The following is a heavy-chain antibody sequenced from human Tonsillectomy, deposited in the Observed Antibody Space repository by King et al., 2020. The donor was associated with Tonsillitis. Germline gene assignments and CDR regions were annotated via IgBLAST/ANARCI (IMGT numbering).Heavy chain of an antibody. CDR3: ARAPLAITLDKTITQNAFDI. Sequence: VQLQQWGAGLLKPSETLSLTCGVYGGSFSGYFWSWIRQPPGKGLEWIGEINHGGTTKYNPSLKSRVSVSVDTSKNQFSLKMSSVTAADTAVYYCARAPLAITLDKTITQNAFDIWGQGTMVTVSS. CDR2: INHGGTT. CDR1: GGSFSGYF. V-gene: IGHV4-34*01. J-gene: IGHJ3*02. D-gene: IGHD5-12*01.